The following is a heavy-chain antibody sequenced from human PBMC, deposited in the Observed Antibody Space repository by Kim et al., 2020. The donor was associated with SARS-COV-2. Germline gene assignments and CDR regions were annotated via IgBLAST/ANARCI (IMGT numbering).Heavy chain of an antibody. J-gene: IGHJ4*02. Sequence: ASVKVSCKASGYTFTSYGISWVRQAPGQGLEWMGWISAYNGNTNYAQKLQGRVTMTTDTSTSTAYMELRSLRSDDTAVYYCARSYYYGSAPPRGFDYWGQGTLVTVSS. D-gene: IGHD3-10*01. V-gene: IGHV1-18*01. CDR2: ISAYNGNT. CDR3: ARSYYYGSAPPRGFDY. CDR1: GYTFTSYG.